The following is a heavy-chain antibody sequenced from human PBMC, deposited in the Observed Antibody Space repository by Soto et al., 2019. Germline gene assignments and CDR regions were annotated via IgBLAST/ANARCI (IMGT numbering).Heavy chain of an antibody. Sequence: ETLSLTCTVSGGSISTYCCWIRQPPGKGLEWIGNIYYSGSTYYNPSLKSRVTISVDTSKNQFSLKLSSVTAADTAVYYCARLRRDGQTGFAFDIWGQGTVVTVS. CDR1: GGSISTY. CDR2: IYYSGST. V-gene: IGHV4-39*01. J-gene: IGHJ3*02. D-gene: IGHD1-1*01. CDR3: ARLRRDGQTGFAFDI.